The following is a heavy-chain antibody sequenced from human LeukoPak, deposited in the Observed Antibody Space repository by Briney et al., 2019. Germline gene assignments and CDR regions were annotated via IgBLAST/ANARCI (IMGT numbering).Heavy chain of an antibody. CDR3: ARGPGTAHYYYYYMDV. J-gene: IGHJ6*03. D-gene: IGHD1-14*01. Sequence: GASVKVSCKASGYTFTSYDINWVRQATGQGLEWMGWMNPNSGNTGYAQKFQGRVTITRNTSISTAYMELSSLRSEDTAVYYCARGPGTAHYYYYYMDVWGKGTTVTVSS. CDR2: MNPNSGNT. V-gene: IGHV1-8*03. CDR1: GYTFTSYD.